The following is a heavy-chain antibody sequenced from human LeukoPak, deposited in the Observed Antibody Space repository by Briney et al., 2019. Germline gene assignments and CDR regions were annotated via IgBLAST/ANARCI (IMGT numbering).Heavy chain of an antibody. J-gene: IGHJ4*02. V-gene: IGHV3-30*18. CDR2: ISYDGSNK. D-gene: IGHD2-2*01. CDR3: AKDRPLFCYEGLDY. Sequence: TGGSLRLSCAASGFTFSSYGMHWVRQAPGKGLEWVSVISYDGSNKYYADSVKGRFTISRDNSKNTLYLQMNSLRAEDTAVYYCAKDRPLFCYEGLDYWGQGALVTVSS. CDR1: GFTFSSYG.